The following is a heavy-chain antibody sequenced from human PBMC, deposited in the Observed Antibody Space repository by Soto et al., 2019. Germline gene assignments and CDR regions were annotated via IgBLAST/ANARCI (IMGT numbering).Heavy chain of an antibody. CDR3: AKDLGYSGSYYADY. CDR1: GFTFSSYG. CDR2: ISYDGSNK. D-gene: IGHD1-26*01. Sequence: PGGSLRLSCAASGFTFSSYGMHWVRQAPGKGLEWVAVISYDGSNKYYADSVKGRFTISRDNSKNTLYLQMNSLRAEDTAVYYCAKDLGYSGSYYADYWGQGTLVTVSS. J-gene: IGHJ4*02. V-gene: IGHV3-30*18.